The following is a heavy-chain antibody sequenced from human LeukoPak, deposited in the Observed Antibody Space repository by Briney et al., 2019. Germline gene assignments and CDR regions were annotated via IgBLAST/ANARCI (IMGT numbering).Heavy chain of an antibody. CDR3: ARGSRGAASTYYYYYMDV. Sequence: SVKVSCRASGDTFFTYAFSWVRQVPGQGLEWMGGVIPIFDTTNYAQKFQGRVTITADKSTSTAYMELSSLRSEDTAVYYCARGSRGAASTYYYYYMDVWGKGTTVTVSS. V-gene: IGHV1-69*06. D-gene: IGHD4/OR15-4a*01. J-gene: IGHJ6*03. CDR2: VIPIFDTT. CDR1: GDTFFTYA.